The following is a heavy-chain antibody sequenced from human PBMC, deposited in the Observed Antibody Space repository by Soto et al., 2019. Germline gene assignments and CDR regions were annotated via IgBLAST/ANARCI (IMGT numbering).Heavy chain of an antibody. V-gene: IGHV4-34*01. J-gene: IGHJ6*02. CDR3: ARGGLNYYGSGSYRPFYYYYGMDV. CDR2: INHSGST. Sequence: SETLSLTCAVYGGSFSGYYWSWIRQPPGKGLEWIGEINHSGSTNYNPSLKSRVTISVDTSKNQFSLKLSSVTAADTAVYYCARGGLNYYGSGSYRPFYYYYGMDVWGQGTTVTVSS. CDR1: GGSFSGYY. D-gene: IGHD3-10*01.